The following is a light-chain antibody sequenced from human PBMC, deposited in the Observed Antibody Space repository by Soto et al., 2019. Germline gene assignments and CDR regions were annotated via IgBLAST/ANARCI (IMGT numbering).Light chain of an antibody. CDR3: QQRSNWPPLT. Sequence: EIVLTQSPATLSLSPGERATLSCRASQSVSSNLAWYQQKPGQAPRLLIYDASNRATGILARFSGSGSGTDFTLTISSLEPEDFAVYYCQQRSNWPPLTFGQGTRLEIK. J-gene: IGKJ5*01. CDR2: DAS. V-gene: IGKV3-11*01. CDR1: QSVSSN.